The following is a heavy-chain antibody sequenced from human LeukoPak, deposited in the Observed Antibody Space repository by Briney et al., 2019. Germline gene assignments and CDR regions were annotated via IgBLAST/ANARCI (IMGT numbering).Heavy chain of an antibody. CDR2: IWYDGSNK. Sequence: GGSLRLSCAASGFTFSSYGMHWVRQAPGKGLEWVAVIWYDGSNKYYADSVKGRFTISRDNSKNTLYLKMNSLRAEDTAVYYCARETLGYCSSTSCFGWFDPWGQGTLVTVSS. V-gene: IGHV3-33*01. J-gene: IGHJ5*02. CDR1: GFTFSSYG. CDR3: ARETLGYCSSTSCFGWFDP. D-gene: IGHD2-2*01.